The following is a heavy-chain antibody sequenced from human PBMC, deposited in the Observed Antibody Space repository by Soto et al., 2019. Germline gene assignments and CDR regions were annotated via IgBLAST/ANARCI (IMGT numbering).Heavy chain of an antibody. V-gene: IGHV3-23*01. Sequence: PGVSLRLSCAASGFTFSSYSMNWVRQAPGKGLEWVSAISGSGGSTYYADSVKGRFTISRDNSKNTLYLQMNSLRAEDTAVYYCAKDLSYGDYGNSEYFQHWGQGTLVTVSS. CDR1: GFTFSSYS. D-gene: IGHD4-17*01. CDR3: AKDLSYGDYGNSEYFQH. CDR2: ISGSGGST. J-gene: IGHJ1*01.